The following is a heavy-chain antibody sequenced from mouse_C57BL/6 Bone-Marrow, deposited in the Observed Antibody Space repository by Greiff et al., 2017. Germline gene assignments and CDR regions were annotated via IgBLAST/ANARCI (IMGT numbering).Heavy chain of an antibody. Sequence: EVKLLESGAGLVKPGGSLTLSCAASGFTFTSYSLSWVRQTPEKRLEWVATISDGGSYTYYPDNVKGRFTISRDKAKNKLYLQMSHLKSEDTAMYYCARVYRVTPRLDYWGQGTTLTVSS. CDR3: ARVYRVTPRLDY. J-gene: IGHJ2*01. D-gene: IGHD2-14*01. CDR1: GFTFTSYS. V-gene: IGHV5-4*03. CDR2: ISDGGSYT.